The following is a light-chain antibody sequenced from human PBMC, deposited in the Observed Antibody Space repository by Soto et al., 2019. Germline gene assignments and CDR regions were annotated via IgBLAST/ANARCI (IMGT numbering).Light chain of an antibody. Sequence: EVVLTQSTGTLSLSPGERATLSCRVSQSVSSSYLAWYQQKPGQAPRLLIYGASSRATGIPDRFSGSGSGTDFTLTISRLEPEDFAVYYCQQYGSSPGPFGQGSIVDIK. CDR3: QQYGSSPGP. CDR1: QSVSSSY. V-gene: IGKV3-20*01. CDR2: GAS. J-gene: IGKJ1*01.